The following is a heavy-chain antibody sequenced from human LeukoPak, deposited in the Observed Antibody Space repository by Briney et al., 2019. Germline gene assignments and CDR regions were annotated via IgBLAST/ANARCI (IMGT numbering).Heavy chain of an antibody. CDR1: GYTFTSYD. V-gene: IGHV1-8*01. D-gene: IGHD6-13*01. CDR3: ARAVHSSSWYFPGY. J-gene: IGHJ4*02. Sequence: ASVKVSRKASGYTFTSYDINWVRQATGQGLEWMGWMNPNSGNTGYAQKFQGRVTMTRNTSISTAYMELSSLRSEDTAVYYCARAVHSSSWYFPGYWGQGTLVTVSS. CDR2: MNPNSGNT.